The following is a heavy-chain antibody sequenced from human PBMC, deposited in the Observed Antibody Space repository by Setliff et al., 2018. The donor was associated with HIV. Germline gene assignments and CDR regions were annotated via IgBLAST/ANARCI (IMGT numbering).Heavy chain of an antibody. J-gene: IGHJ5*02. D-gene: IGHD3-22*01. CDR3: ARIYDSSGYYRAPIGWFDP. Sequence: SSETLSLTCAVSGYSISSGYYWGWIRQPPGKGLEWIGSIYHSGSTYYNPSLKSRVTISVDTSKNQFSLKLSSVTAADTAVYYCARIYDSSGYYRAPIGWFDPWGQGTLVTVPQ. V-gene: IGHV4-38-2*01. CDR2: IYHSGST. CDR1: GYSISSGYY.